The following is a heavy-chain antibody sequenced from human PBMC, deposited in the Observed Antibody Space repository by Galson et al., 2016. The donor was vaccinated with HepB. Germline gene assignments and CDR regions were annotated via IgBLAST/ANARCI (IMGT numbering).Heavy chain of an antibody. CDR1: GGLSSSSHY. J-gene: IGHJ4*02. D-gene: IGHD3-22*01. Sequence: SETLSLTCVVSGGLSSSSHYWGWIRQPPGKGLEWIGSVSHSGSTYYNPSFASRVLISVESSKRHFSFSLNSVTAADTAVYYCASAPSYDSRGFYPAIEYWGQGALVIVSS. CDR2: VSHSGST. V-gene: IGHV4-39*07. CDR3: ASAPSYDSRGFYPAIEY.